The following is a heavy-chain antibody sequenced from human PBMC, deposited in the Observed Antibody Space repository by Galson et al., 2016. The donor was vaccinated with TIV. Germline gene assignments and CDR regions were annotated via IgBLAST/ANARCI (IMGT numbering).Heavy chain of an antibody. CDR2: IIPLFSTA. CDR3: AKDRNTAMDTYYWYYGMDV. D-gene: IGHD5-18*01. J-gene: IGHJ6*02. Sequence: SVKVSCKASGGSFSSYVISWVQQAPGQGLEWMGGIIPLFSTANYAQKFQGRVTITADESTSTAYMELSSLRSEDTAIYYCAKDRNTAMDTYYWYYGMDVWGQGTTVTVSS. CDR1: GGSFSSYV. V-gene: IGHV1-69*13.